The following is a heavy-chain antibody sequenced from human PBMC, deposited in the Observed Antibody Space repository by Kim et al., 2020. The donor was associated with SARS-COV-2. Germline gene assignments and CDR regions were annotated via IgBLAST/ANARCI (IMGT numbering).Heavy chain of an antibody. V-gene: IGHV3-48*02. Sequence: GGSLRLSCAASGFTFSSYSMNWVRQAPGKGLEWVSYISSSSSTIYYADSVKGRFTISRDNAKNSLYLQMNSLRDEDTAVYYCARSDLIVGAIGAFDIWGQGTMVTVSS. CDR2: ISSSSSTI. CDR3: ARSDLIVGAIGAFDI. D-gene: IGHD1-26*01. J-gene: IGHJ3*02. CDR1: GFTFSSYS.